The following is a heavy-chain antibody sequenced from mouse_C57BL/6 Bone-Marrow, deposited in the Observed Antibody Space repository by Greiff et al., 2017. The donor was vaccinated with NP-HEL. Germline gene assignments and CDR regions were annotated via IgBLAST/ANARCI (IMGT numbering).Heavy chain of an antibody. CDR3: AREGLLRYWFAY. CDR2: INPYNGGT. D-gene: IGHD1-1*01. V-gene: IGHV1-19*01. CDR1: GYTFTDYY. Sequence: EVNLVESGPVLVKPGASVKMSCKASGYTFTDYYMNWVKQSHGKSLEWIGVINPYNGGTSYNQKFKGKATLTVDKSSSTAYMELNSLTSEDSAVYYCAREGLLRYWFAYWGQGTLVTVSA. J-gene: IGHJ3*01.